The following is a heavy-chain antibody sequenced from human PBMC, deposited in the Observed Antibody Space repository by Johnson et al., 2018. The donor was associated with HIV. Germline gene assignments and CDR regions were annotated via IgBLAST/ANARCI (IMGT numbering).Heavy chain of an antibody. V-gene: IGHV3-20*04. CDR2: INWSGGGT. D-gene: IGHD3-22*01. CDR3: ARAMYYYDTSGYLIRPRAFDI. Sequence: MQLVESGGDVVRPGGSLRISCVASGFKLYEYDVSWVRQVPGKGLEWVSGINWSGGGTAYADSVKGRFTVSSDNAKNSLYLQMNSLRAEDTALYYCARAMYYYDTSGYLIRPRAFDIWGQGTVVTVSS. CDR1: GFKLYEYD. J-gene: IGHJ3*02.